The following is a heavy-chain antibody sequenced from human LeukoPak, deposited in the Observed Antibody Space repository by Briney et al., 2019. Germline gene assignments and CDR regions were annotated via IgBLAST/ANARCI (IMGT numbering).Heavy chain of an antibody. CDR2: IYHSGST. CDR3: ARESDIVVVPADKGWFDP. J-gene: IGHJ5*02. CDR1: GYSISSGYY. D-gene: IGHD2-2*01. V-gene: IGHV4-38-2*02. Sequence: PSETLSLTCTVSGYSISSGYYWGWIRQPPGKGLEWIGSIYHSGSTYYNPSLKSRVTISVDTSKNQFSLKLSSVTAADTAVYYCARESDIVVVPADKGWFDPWGQGTLVTVSS.